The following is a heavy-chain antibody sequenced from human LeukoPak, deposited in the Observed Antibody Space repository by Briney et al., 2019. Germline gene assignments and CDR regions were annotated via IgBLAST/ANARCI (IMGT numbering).Heavy chain of an antibody. J-gene: IGHJ4*02. CDR1: GFIFSSYT. CDR2: ISDTSTYI. CDR3: TRAPPGRDGYSEY. Sequence: GGSPRLSCAASGFIFSSYTMNWVRQAPGEGLEWVSSISDTSTYIYYAESVEGRFTISRDNAKSSLFLQMNSLRAEDTAVYYCTRAPPGRDGYSEYWGQGTVVTVST. D-gene: IGHD5-24*01. V-gene: IGHV3-21*01.